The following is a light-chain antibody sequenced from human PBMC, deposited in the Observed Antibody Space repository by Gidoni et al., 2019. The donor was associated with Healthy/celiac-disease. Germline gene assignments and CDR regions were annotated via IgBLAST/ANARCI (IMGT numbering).Light chain of an antibody. CDR3: QQSYSTLIT. CDR2: AAS. Sequence: DIQMTQSPSSLSASVGDRVTITCRASQSISSYLNWYQQKPGKAPKLLIYAASSLQSGVPSRFSGIGSVTDFTLTISSLQPEDFATYYCQQSYSTLITFGQGTRLEIK. J-gene: IGKJ5*01. CDR1: QSISSY. V-gene: IGKV1-39*01.